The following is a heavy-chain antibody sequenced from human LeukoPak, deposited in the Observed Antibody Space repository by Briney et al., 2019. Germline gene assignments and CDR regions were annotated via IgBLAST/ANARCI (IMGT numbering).Heavy chain of an antibody. D-gene: IGHD4-17*01. Sequence: PSETLSLTCAVYGGSFSGYYWSWIRQPPGKGLEWIGEINHSGSTNYNPSLKSRVTISVDTSKNRFSLKLSSVTAADTAVYYCAREYVYGDYPEAFDIWGQGTMVTVSS. CDR2: INHSGST. CDR3: AREYVYGDYPEAFDI. V-gene: IGHV4-34*01. CDR1: GGSFSGYY. J-gene: IGHJ3*02.